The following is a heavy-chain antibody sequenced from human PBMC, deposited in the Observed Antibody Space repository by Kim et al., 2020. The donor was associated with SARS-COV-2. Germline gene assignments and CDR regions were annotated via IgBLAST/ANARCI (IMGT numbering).Heavy chain of an antibody. CDR3: ARGRGVTTHYYYYYYMDV. J-gene: IGHJ6*03. V-gene: IGHV4-34*01. CDR2: INHSGST. CDR1: GGSFSGYY. Sequence: SETLSLTCAVYGGSFSGYYWSWIRQPPGKGLEWIGEINHSGSTNYNPSLKSRVTISVDTPKNQISLMLSSVTAADTAVYSCARGRGVTTHYYYYYYMDV. D-gene: IGHD4-4*01.